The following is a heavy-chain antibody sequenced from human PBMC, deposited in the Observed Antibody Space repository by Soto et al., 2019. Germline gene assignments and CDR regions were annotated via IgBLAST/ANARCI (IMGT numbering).Heavy chain of an antibody. CDR1: GGSISSSSYY. Sequence: SETLSLTCTVSGGSISSSSYYWGWIRQPPGKGLEWIGSIYYSGSTYYNPSLKSRVTISVDTSKNQFSLKLSSVTAADTAVYYCARLSTGYYDSGGYWGQGTLVTVSS. CDR3: ARLSTGYYDSGGY. CDR2: IYYSGST. V-gene: IGHV4-39*01. D-gene: IGHD3-22*01. J-gene: IGHJ4*02.